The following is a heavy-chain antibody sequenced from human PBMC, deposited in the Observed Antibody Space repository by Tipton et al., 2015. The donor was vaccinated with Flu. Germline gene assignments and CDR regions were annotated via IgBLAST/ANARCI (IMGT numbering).Heavy chain of an antibody. D-gene: IGHD3-10*01. CDR3: ARGLYVSGSYQRRYFDS. V-gene: IGHV4-34*01. CDR2: INHSGST. J-gene: IGHJ4*02. Sequence: TLSLTCTISGDSISSRYFWSWIRQPPGKGLEWIGEINHSGSTNYNPSLKSRVTISVDTSKNQFSLKLSSVTAADTAVYYCARGLYVSGSYQRRYFDSWGQGTLVTVSS. CDR1: GDSISSRYF.